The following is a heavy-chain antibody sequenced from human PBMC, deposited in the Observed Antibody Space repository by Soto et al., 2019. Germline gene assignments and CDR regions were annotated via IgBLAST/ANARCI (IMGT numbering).Heavy chain of an antibody. Sequence: QVQLQESGPGLVRPSQTLSITCTVSAGSISTINYYWSWIRQHPEKCLEWIGYISCSGSTFYHSGLTGRVTVSVDTSKKQFSLTLTSVTAADTSVYYCARSAQWDGFDPWGQGTMVTVSS. CDR2: ISCSGST. CDR3: ARSAQWDGFDP. J-gene: IGHJ3*01. CDR1: AGSISTINYY. D-gene: IGHD1-26*01. V-gene: IGHV4-31*03.